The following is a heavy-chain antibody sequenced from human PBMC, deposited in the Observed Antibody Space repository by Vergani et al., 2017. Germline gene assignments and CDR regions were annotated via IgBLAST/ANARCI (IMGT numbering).Heavy chain of an antibody. CDR1: GYSFSNYW. V-gene: IGHV5-51*01. Sequence: EVQLVQSGAEVKKPGESLKISCKASGYSFSNYWIGWVRQMSGKGLEWMGIIYPGDSDTRYSPSFQGQVTISADKSITTAYLQWGSLRASDTAVYYCARQVAVAGKWWGPYYYYGMDVWGQGTTVTVSS. J-gene: IGHJ6*02. D-gene: IGHD6-19*01. CDR2: IYPGDSDT. CDR3: ARQVAVAGKWWGPYYYYGMDV.